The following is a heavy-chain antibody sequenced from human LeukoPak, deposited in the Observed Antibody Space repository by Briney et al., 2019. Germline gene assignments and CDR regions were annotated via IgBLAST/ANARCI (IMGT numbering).Heavy chain of an antibody. CDR3: ARLQGYCSSTSCYPYNWFDP. D-gene: IGHD2-2*01. CDR1: GGSFSGYY. J-gene: IGHJ5*02. V-gene: IGHV4-34*01. Sequence: PSETLSLTCAVYGGSFSGYYWSWIRQPPGKGLEWIGEINHSGSTYYNPSLKSRVTISVDTSKNQFSLKLSSVTAADTAVYYCARLQGYCSSTSCYPYNWFDPWGQGTLVTVSS. CDR2: INHSGST.